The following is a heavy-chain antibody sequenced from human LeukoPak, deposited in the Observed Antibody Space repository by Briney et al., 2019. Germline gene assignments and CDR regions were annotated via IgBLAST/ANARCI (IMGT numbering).Heavy chain of an antibody. Sequence: GASVKVSCKASGYTFTSYDINWARQATGQGLEWMGWMNPNSGNTGYAQKFQGRVTITRNTSISTAYMELSSLRSEDTAVYYCASGGPAALWTAFDIWGQGAMVTVSS. V-gene: IGHV1-8*03. J-gene: IGHJ3*02. CDR1: GYTFTSYD. CDR2: MNPNSGNT. D-gene: IGHD2-2*01. CDR3: ASGGPAALWTAFDI.